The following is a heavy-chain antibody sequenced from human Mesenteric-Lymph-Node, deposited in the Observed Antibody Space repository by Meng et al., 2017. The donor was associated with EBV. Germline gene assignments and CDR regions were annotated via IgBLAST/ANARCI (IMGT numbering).Heavy chain of an antibody. CDR3: ARDPSNTSGRYAYFDY. CDR2: ISCYNGDT. V-gene: IGHV1-18*01. Sequence: QLQLVKSGAEVRKHGPSVRVSCKASGYTFTHHGISWIRQAPGQGLEWMGWISCYNGDTNYAQKLQGRVTMTTDTSTNTAYMDLRGLRSDDTAVYYCARDPSNTSGRYAYFDYWGQGTLVTVSS. J-gene: IGHJ4*02. D-gene: IGHD6-19*01. CDR1: GYTFTHHG.